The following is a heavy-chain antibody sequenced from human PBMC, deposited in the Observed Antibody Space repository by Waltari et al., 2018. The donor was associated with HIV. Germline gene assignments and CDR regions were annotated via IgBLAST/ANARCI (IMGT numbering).Heavy chain of an antibody. CDR3: TVGSPDYWYFHL. CDR2: LSSRRHNFAP. J-gene: IGHJ2*01. CDR1: GFSFSDPG. D-gene: IGHD6-19*01. V-gene: IGHV3-73*01. Sequence: VQLLESGGGLVPPGASLTLSCTASGFSFSDPGLHWVRQAPGKSPEGVGRLSSRRHNFAPMYTWWLEGRFNISRHDAENTTFLHVSNLKVEDTAIYFCTVGSPDYWYFHLWGRGTLVTVSS.